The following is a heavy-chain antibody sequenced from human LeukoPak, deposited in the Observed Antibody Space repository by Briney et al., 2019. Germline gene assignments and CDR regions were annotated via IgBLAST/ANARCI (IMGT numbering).Heavy chain of an antibody. V-gene: IGHV3-21*01. CDR1: GFTFSSYS. D-gene: IGHD1-26*01. CDR3: ARDFVPGSWYYFDY. Sequence: GGSLRLSCAASGFTFSSYSMNWVRQAPGKGLEWVSSISSSSSYIYYADSVKGRFTISRDNAKNSLYLQMNSLRDEDTAVYYCARDFVPGSWYYFDYWGQGTLVTVSS. CDR2: ISSSSSYI. J-gene: IGHJ4*02.